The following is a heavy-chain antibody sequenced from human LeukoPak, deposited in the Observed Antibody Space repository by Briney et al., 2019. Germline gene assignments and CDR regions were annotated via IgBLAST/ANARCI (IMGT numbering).Heavy chain of an antibody. Sequence: SETLSLTCTVSGGSISFYYWNWIRQPAGKGLEWIGRVYTTGSTSYNPSLGGRVTMSVDTPKNQFSLKLSSVTAADTAVYYCARAEGIVVVPEAFDIWGQGTMVTVSS. D-gene: IGHD2-2*01. J-gene: IGHJ3*02. CDR1: GGSISFYY. CDR2: VYTTGST. V-gene: IGHV4-4*07. CDR3: ARAEGIVVVPEAFDI.